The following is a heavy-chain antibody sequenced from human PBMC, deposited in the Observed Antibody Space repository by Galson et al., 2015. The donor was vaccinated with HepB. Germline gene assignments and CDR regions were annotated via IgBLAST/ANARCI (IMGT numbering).Heavy chain of an antibody. CDR3: ARETLGYTFSVS. CDR1: GGSFSGYY. Sequence: SETLSLTCAVYGGSFSGYYWSWIRQPPGKGLEWLGEINHSGSTNYNPSLKSRVTISVDTSKNQFSLKLSSVTAADTAVYYCARETLGYTFSVSWGQGTLVTVSS. V-gene: IGHV4-34*01. J-gene: IGHJ4*02. CDR2: INHSGST. D-gene: IGHD2-2*02.